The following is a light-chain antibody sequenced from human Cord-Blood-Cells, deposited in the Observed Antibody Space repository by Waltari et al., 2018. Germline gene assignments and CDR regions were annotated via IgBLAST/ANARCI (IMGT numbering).Light chain of an antibody. Sequence: SALTQPAPASGSPGLSITISCTGTRRDVGSDILVSWYQQPPGKAPKLMIYEGSKRPSGVSNRFSGSKSGNTASLTISGLQAEDEADYYCCSYAGSSTVVFGGGTKLTVL. CDR2: EGS. J-gene: IGLJ2*01. CDR1: RRDVGSDIL. CDR3: CSYAGSSTVV. V-gene: IGLV2-23*01.